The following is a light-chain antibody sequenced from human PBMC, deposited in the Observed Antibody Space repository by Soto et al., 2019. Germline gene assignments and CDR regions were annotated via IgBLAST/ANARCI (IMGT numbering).Light chain of an antibody. J-gene: IGLJ1*01. CDR1: SSNIGAGYD. V-gene: IGLV1-40*01. CDR2: DDT. Sequence: VLTQPPSLSGAPGQRVTISCTGSSSNIGAGYDVHWYQQLPGAAPKLLIYDDTNRPSGVPDRFSASKSGTSASLAITGLQAEDEADYYCQSYDSSLIVSKVFGTGTKVTVL. CDR3: QSYDSSLIVSKV.